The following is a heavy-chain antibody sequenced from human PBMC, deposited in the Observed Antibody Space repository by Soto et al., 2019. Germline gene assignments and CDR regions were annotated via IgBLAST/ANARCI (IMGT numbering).Heavy chain of an antibody. V-gene: IGHV4-59*01. J-gene: IGHJ3*02. Sequence: PSETLSLTCTVSGGSISGYYWTWIRQPPGKGLEWVGYIYYSGSTNYSPSLKSRVTISVGTSKNQFSLKLSSATAADTAVYYCARDRIDAFDIWGQGTMVTVSS. CDR2: IYYSGST. CDR1: GGSISGYY. CDR3: ARDRIDAFDI.